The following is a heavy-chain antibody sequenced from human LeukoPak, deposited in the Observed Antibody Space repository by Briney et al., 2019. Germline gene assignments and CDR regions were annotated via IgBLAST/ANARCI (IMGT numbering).Heavy chain of an antibody. CDR2: IIPILGIA. V-gene: IGHV1-69*02. J-gene: IGHJ4*02. CDR1: GVTFSTYT. Sequence: SLKVSCTASGVTFSTYTISWVRQAPGQGLEWMGRIIPILGIANYAQKLQGRVTITTDESTSTAYMELSSLRSEDTAVYYCARDWYYYDSSGYYFPQGVLDYWGQGTLVTVSS. CDR3: ARDWYYYDSSGYYFPQGVLDY. D-gene: IGHD3-22*01.